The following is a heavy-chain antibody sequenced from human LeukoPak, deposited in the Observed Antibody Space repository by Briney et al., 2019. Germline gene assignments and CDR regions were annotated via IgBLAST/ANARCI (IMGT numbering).Heavy chain of an antibody. Sequence: ASVKVSCKTSGYKFNDYYMHWVRQAPGQGLEWMGWINPNSGGTNYAQKFQGRVTMTRDTSISTAYMELSRLRSDDTAVYYCARRAGAYSHPYDYWGQGTLVTVSS. V-gene: IGHV1-2*02. J-gene: IGHJ4*02. CDR3: ARRAGAYSHPYDY. CDR1: GYKFNDYY. CDR2: INPNSGGT. D-gene: IGHD4/OR15-4a*01.